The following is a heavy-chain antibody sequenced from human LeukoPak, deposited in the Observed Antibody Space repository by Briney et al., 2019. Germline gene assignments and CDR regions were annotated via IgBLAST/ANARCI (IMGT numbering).Heavy chain of an antibody. Sequence: AGGSLRLSCAASGFTFSSYAMSWVRQAPGKGLERVSAISGSGGSTYYADSVKGRFTISRDNSKNTLYLQMNSLRAEDTAVYYCAKGTYYYDSSGYSRSFYYYYMDVWGKGTTVTVSS. V-gene: IGHV3-23*01. CDR2: ISGSGGST. D-gene: IGHD3-22*01. CDR3: AKGTYYYDSSGYSRSFYYYYMDV. CDR1: GFTFSSYA. J-gene: IGHJ6*03.